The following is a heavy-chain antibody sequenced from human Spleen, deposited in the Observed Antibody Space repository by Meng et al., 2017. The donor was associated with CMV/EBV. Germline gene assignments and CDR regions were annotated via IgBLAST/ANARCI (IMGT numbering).Heavy chain of an antibody. CDR1: GFTFSSYD. Sequence: GESLKISCAASGFTFSSYDMHWVRQATGKGLEWVSAIGTAGDTYYPGSVKGRLTISRENAKNTLYLQMNSLRAEDTAVYYCARDPRDTSGWYYFDYWGQGTLVTVSS. CDR2: IGTAGDT. V-gene: IGHV3-13*01. D-gene: IGHD6-19*01. J-gene: IGHJ4*02. CDR3: ARDPRDTSGWYYFDY.